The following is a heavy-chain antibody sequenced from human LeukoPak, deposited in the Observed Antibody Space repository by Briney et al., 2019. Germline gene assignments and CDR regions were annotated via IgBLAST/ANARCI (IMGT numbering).Heavy chain of an antibody. V-gene: IGHV3-33*01. J-gene: IGHJ4*02. CDR2: IWYDGSNK. CDR3: ARDYGWGIDC. CDR1: GLTFSSYG. Sequence: WGSLRLSCAASGLTFSSYGMHWVRQTPGKGLEWVALIWYDGSNKYYADSVKGRFTISRDNSRNTLYLQMNSLRAEDTALYYCARDYGWGIDCWGQGTLVTVSS. D-gene: IGHD3-10*01.